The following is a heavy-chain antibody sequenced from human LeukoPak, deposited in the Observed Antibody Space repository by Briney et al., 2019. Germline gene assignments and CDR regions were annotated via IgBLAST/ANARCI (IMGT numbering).Heavy chain of an antibody. CDR1: GGSISSYY. Sequence: PSETLSLTCTVSGGSISSYYWSWIRQPPGKGLEWIGYIYYSGSTNYNPSLKSRVTISVDTSKNQFSLKLSSVTAADTAVYYCARDLYGRSSRFDYWGQGTLVTVSS. J-gene: IGHJ4*02. CDR2: IYYSGST. D-gene: IGHD3-10*01. V-gene: IGHV4-59*01. CDR3: ARDLYGRSSRFDY.